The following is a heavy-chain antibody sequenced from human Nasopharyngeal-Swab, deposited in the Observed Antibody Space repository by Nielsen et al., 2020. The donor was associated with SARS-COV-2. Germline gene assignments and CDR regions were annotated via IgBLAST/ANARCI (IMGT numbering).Heavy chain of an antibody. D-gene: IGHD2-21*01. CDR2: TDENARTT. Sequence: GSLRLSCAASGFTFSRYWMHWVRQAPGKGLVWVSRTDENARTTNYADSVKGRFTISRDNAKNTLYLQMNSLRVEDTGLYYCARDVAGADSAWGQGTLVTVSS. J-gene: IGHJ5*02. CDR3: ARDVAGADSA. CDR1: GFTFSRYW. V-gene: IGHV3-74*01.